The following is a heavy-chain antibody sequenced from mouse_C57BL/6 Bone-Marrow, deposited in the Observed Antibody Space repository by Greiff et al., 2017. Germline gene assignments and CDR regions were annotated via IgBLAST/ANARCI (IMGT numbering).Heavy chain of an antibody. D-gene: IGHD1-1*01. CDR3: TSSHWYFDV. J-gene: IGHJ1*03. Sequence: EVKLQESGGGLVQPGGSMKLSCVASGFTFSNYWMNWVRQSPEKGLEWVAQIRLKSDNYATHYAESVKGRFTISRDDSKSSVYLQMNNLRAEDTGIYYCTSSHWYFDVWGTGTTVTVSS. CDR2: IRLKSDNYAT. V-gene: IGHV6-3*01. CDR1: GFTFSNYW.